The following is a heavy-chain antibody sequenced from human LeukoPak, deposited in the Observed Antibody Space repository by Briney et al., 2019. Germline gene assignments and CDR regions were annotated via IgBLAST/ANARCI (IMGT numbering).Heavy chain of an antibody. D-gene: IGHD2-15*01. CDR1: GYTFTGYY. V-gene: IGHV1-2*02. J-gene: IGHJ4*02. CDR3: AREPQPGYYSGLTFDY. CDR2: INPNSGGT. Sequence: ASVKVSCKASGYTFTGYYMRWVRQAPGQGLEWMGWINPNSGGTNYAQKFQGRVTMTRDTSITTAYMELSRLRSDDTAVYYCAREPQPGYYSGLTFDYWGQGTLVTVSS.